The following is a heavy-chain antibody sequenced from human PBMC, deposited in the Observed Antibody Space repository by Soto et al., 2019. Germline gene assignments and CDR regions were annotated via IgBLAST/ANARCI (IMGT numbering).Heavy chain of an antibody. CDR2: IWNDGTSR. Sequence: QVQLVESGGGVVQPGRSLRLSCEASGFTFSDYGMHWVRHAPGKGLEWVAVIWNDGTSRYYADSVKGRFTISRDNSKNTLFLQMNNLRAEDTAVYYWVRPDIVAAIGAGLDCWGQGTLVTVSS. CDR1: GFTFSDYG. CDR3: VRPDIVAAIGAGLDC. D-gene: IGHD5-12*01. J-gene: IGHJ4*02. V-gene: IGHV3-33*01.